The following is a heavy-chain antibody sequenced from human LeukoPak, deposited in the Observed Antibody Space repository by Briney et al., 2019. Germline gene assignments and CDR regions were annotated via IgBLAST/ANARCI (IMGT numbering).Heavy chain of an antibody. D-gene: IGHD1-14*01. Sequence: GGSLRLSCAASGFIFSSYAMHWVRQAPGKGLEYVSAISSDGGSTYYANSVKGRFTISRDNSKNTLYLQMNSLRAEDTAVYYCAKMNRLSDDWGQGTLVTVSS. J-gene: IGHJ4*02. CDR1: GFIFSSYA. CDR2: ISSDGGST. V-gene: IGHV3-64*01. CDR3: AKMNRLSDD.